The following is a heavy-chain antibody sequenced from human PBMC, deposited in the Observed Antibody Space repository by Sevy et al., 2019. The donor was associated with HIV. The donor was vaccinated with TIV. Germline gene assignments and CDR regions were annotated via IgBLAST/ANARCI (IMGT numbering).Heavy chain of an antibody. J-gene: IGHJ6*02. CDR2: INPSGGST. V-gene: IGHV1-46*03. CDR3: AIAHRSGSYLNPIYYCYGMDV. CDR1: GYTFTSYY. Sequence: ASVKVSCKASGYTFTSYYMHWVRQAPGQGLEWMGIINPSGGSTSYAQKFQGRVTMTRDASTGTVYREQGSLRSGESAGYYCAIAHRSGSYLNPIYYCYGMDVWGQGTTVTVSS. D-gene: IGHD3-10*01.